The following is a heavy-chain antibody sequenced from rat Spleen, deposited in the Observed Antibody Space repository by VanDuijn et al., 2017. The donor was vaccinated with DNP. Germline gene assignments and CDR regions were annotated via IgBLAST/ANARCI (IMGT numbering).Heavy chain of an antibody. Sequence: EVQLVESGGGLVRPGNSLRLSCEASGLIFSDYAMAWVRQSPKMGLEWVATIIYDGSSTFYLDSVTGRFTISRDFAKSTLYLQMDSLRSEDTATYYCTKDLQWYAMDAWGQGTSVTVSA. J-gene: IGHJ4*01. D-gene: IGHD1-1*01. CDR1: GLIFSDYA. CDR2: IIYDGSST. V-gene: IGHV5S10*01. CDR3: TKDLQWYAMDA.